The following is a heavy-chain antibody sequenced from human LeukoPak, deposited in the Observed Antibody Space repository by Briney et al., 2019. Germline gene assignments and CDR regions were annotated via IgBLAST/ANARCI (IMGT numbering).Heavy chain of an antibody. J-gene: IGHJ3*02. CDR1: GFTFSSYG. V-gene: IGHV3-30*18. D-gene: IGHD3-10*01. Sequence: GGSLRLSCAASGFTFSSYGMHWVRQAPGKGLEWVAVISYDGSNKYYADSVKGRFTISRDNSKNTLYLQMNSLRAEDTAVYYCAKGVHAFDIWGQGTMVTVFS. CDR3: AKGVHAFDI. CDR2: ISYDGSNK.